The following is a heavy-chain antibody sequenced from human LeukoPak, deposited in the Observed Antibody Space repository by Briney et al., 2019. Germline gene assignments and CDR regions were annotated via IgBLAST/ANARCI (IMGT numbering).Heavy chain of an antibody. CDR1: GYSFNSYW. D-gene: IGHD2-15*01. J-gene: IGHJ4*02. CDR3: ARLSYSHAPGD. Sequence: GESVKISCKGSGYSFNSYWIGWVRQMPGEGLEWMGMIYPGDSETRYSPSFQGQVTMSADKFISTAYLQWSSLKASDTAMYFCARLSYSHAPGDWGQGTLVTVSS. CDR2: IYPGDSET. V-gene: IGHV5-51*01.